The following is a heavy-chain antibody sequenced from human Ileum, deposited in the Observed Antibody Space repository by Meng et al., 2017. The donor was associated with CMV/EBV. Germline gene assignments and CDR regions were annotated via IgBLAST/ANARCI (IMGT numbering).Heavy chain of an antibody. V-gene: IGHV1-2*02. CDR3: VRSSGWSRFDY. CDR1: GFTFSGYY. D-gene: IGHD6-19*01. Sequence: QVHSGQSGAEVKKPGASVKVSCTTSGFTFSGYYIHWVRQAPGQGLEWMGWINSKNDGTNYARKFQGRVTMTRETSISTAHMELSGLMSDDTAVYYCVRSSGWSRFDYWGQGTLVTVSS. CDR2: INSKNDGT. J-gene: IGHJ4*02.